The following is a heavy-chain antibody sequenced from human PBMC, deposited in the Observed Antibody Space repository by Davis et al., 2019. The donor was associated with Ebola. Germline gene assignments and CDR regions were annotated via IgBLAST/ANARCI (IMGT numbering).Heavy chain of an antibody. D-gene: IGHD6-19*01. Sequence: PGGSLRLSCAASGFTFSSYGMHWVRQAPGKGLEWVAVISYDGSNKYYADSVKGRFTISRENSKNTLYLQMNSLRAEDTAVYYCARDKGAVAGITGAFDIWGQGTMVTVSS. CDR3: ARDKGAVAGITGAFDI. CDR2: ISYDGSNK. CDR1: GFTFSSYG. V-gene: IGHV3-30*03. J-gene: IGHJ3*02.